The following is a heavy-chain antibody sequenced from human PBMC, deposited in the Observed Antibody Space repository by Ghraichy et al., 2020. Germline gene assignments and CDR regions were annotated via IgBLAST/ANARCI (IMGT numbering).Heavy chain of an antibody. J-gene: IGHJ6*02. CDR2: IYHSGST. CDR1: GGSISSSNW. D-gene: IGHD6-13*01. CDR3: ARVGAAGYYYYGMDV. Sequence: SETLSLTCAVSGGSISSSNWWSWVRQPPGKGLEWIGEIYHSGSTNYNPSLKSRVTISVDKSKNQFSLKLSSVTAAATAVYYCARVGAAGYYYYGMDVWGQGTMVTVSS. V-gene: IGHV4-4*02.